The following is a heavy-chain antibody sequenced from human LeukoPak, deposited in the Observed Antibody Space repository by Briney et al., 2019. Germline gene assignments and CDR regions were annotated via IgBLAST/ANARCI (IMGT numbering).Heavy chain of an antibody. D-gene: IGHD6-13*01. Sequence: SETLSLTCTVSGGSISSSSYYWGWIRQPPGKGLEWIGSIYYSGSTYYNPSLKSRVTISVDTSKNQFSLKLSSVTAADTAVYYCARGPSSGSSWFRLKSRYNWFDPWGQGTLVTVSS. CDR3: ARGPSSGSSWFRLKSRYNWFDP. CDR1: GGSISSSSYY. CDR2: IYYSGST. J-gene: IGHJ5*02. V-gene: IGHV4-39*07.